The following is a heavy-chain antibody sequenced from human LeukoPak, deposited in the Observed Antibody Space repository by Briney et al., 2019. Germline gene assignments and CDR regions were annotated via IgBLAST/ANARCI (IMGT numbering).Heavy chain of an antibody. D-gene: IGHD6-19*01. J-gene: IGHJ4*02. V-gene: IGHV3-23*01. CDR2: ISTTGDRT. CDR1: GFTFNSYA. CDR3: AGVKVAGTRSFDY. Sequence: GGSLRLSCAASGFTFNSYAMIWVRQAPGKGLESISSISTTGDRTYYADSVKGRFTISRDNAKNTLYLQMNNLRAEDTAVYYCAGVKVAGTRSFDYWGQGTLATVSS.